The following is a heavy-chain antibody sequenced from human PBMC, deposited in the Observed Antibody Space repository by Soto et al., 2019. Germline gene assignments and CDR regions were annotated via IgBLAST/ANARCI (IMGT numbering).Heavy chain of an antibody. V-gene: IGHV4-39*07. CDR3: ARSFLRFYFDY. CDR1: GGSISSSSYY. Sequence: SETLSLTCTVSGGSISSSSYYWGWIRQPPGKGLEWIGSIYYSGSTYYNPSLKSRVTISVDTSKNLFSLKRSSVTAADTAVYYCARSFLRFYFDYWGQGTLVTVSS. CDR2: IYYSGST. D-gene: IGHD5-12*01. J-gene: IGHJ4*02.